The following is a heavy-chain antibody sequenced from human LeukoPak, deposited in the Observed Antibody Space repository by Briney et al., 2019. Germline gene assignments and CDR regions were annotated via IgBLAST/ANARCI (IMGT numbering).Heavy chain of an antibody. CDR2: ISYGGGTT. Sequence: PGGSLRLSCAASGFTFSNYAMHWVRQAPGKGLEWVAVISYGGGTTYYADSVKGRFTISRDNSKNTLHLQMNSLRAEDTAVYYCARCQLPRPNMYNSGFDYWGQGTLVTVSS. CDR1: GFTFSNYA. D-gene: IGHD6-19*01. CDR3: ARCQLPRPNMYNSGFDY. J-gene: IGHJ4*02. V-gene: IGHV3-30-3*01.